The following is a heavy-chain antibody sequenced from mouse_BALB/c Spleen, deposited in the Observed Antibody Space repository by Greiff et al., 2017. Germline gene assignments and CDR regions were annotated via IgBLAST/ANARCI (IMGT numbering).Heavy chain of an antibody. Sequence: VQLQQSGPELVKPGASVKISCKASGYSFTGYFMNWVMQSPGKSLEWIGRINPYNGDTFYNRKFKGKATLTVDKSSSTAHMELRSLASEDSAVYDWGRVTMITKCMDYWGQGTSVTVSS. J-gene: IGHJ4*01. CDR1: GYSFTGYF. CDR2: INPYNGDT. V-gene: IGHV1-20*02. D-gene: IGHD2-4*01. CDR3: GRVTMITKCMDY.